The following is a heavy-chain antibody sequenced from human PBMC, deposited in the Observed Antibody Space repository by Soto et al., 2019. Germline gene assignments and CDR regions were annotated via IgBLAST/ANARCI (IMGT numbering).Heavy chain of an antibody. CDR1: GFIFSNYD. CDR3: VKFGLHCLPGTDF. CDR2: ISHSGGGA. Sequence: EVHLVESGGGLVQPGGSLRLSCAATGFIFSNYDMGWVRQAPGKGLEWVSAISHSGGGASDLDSVKGRFTTSRGNSRNTLYQQITRVRAGHTTIYYGVKFGLHCLPGTDFWGQGTLVTVSP. V-gene: IGHV3-23*04. J-gene: IGHJ4*02. D-gene: IGHD1-1*01.